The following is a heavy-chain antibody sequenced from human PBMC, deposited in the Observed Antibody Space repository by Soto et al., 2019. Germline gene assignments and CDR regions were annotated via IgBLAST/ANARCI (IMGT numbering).Heavy chain of an antibody. CDR1: GFTFSSYG. Sequence: VQLVESGGGVVQPGRSLRLSCAASGFTFSSYGMHWVRQAPGKGLEWVALMWYDGSNKYYADSVKSRFTISRDNSKNTLYLQMNSLRAEDTAVYYCARDAYLGSGSYAYWGQGTLVTVSS. J-gene: IGHJ4*02. V-gene: IGHV3-33*01. CDR3: ARDAYLGSGSYAY. CDR2: MWYDGSNK. D-gene: IGHD3-10*01.